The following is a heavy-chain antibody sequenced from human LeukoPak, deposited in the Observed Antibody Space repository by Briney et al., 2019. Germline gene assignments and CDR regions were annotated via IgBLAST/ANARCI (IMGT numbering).Heavy chain of an antibody. Sequence: PGGSLRLSCAASGFTFSAYYMNWIRQAPGKGLEWVSYISSASTYTNYADSVKGRFTISRDDAKNSLYLQMNSLRADDTAVYYCARARSGGYFDYWGQGTLVTVSS. V-gene: IGHV3-11*06. CDR3: ARARSGGYFDY. CDR1: GFTFSAYY. CDR2: ISSASTYT. D-gene: IGHD3-10*01. J-gene: IGHJ4*02.